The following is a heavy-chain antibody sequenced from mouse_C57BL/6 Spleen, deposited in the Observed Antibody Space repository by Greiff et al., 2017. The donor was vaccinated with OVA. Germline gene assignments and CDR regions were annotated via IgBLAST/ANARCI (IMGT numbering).Heavy chain of an antibody. CDR1: GYTFTSYG. CDR2: IYPRSGNT. CDR3: ACRRQNGYGESWFAY. V-gene: IGHV1-81*01. D-gene: IGHD2-2*01. Sequence: QVQLQQSGAELARPGASVKLSCKASGYTFTSYGIRWVKQRTGQGLEWIGEIYPRSGNTNYNEKFKGKATVTADKSSSTAYMELRSLTSEDSAVYFCACRRQNGYGESWFAYWGQGTLVTVSA. J-gene: IGHJ3*01.